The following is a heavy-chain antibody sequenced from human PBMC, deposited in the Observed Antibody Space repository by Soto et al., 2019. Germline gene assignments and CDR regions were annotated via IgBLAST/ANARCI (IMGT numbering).Heavy chain of an antibody. CDR1: GYSFTSYW. V-gene: IGHV5-51*03. Sequence: EVQLVQSGAEVKKPGESLQISCKGSGYSFTSYWIAWVRQMPGKGQEWMGIIYPGDSDTTYSPSFQGQVTISADKSISSAYLQWSSLKASDTAMYYCATTVRRYYWGQGTLVIVSS. D-gene: IGHD4-17*01. CDR2: IYPGDSDT. CDR3: ATTVRRYY. J-gene: IGHJ4*02.